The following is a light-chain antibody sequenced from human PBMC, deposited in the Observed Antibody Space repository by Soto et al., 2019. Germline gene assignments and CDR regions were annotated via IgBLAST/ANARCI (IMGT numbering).Light chain of an antibody. CDR3: SSYTSSSTYV. Sequence: QSVLTQPASVSGSPGQSITISCTGTSSDVGGYNYVSWYQHHPGKAPKLMIYEVSYRPSGVSNRFSGSKSGNTASLTISGLQAEDEADYYCSSYTSSSTYVFGTGTKVTVL. J-gene: IGLJ1*01. CDR1: SSDVGGYNY. V-gene: IGLV2-14*01. CDR2: EVS.